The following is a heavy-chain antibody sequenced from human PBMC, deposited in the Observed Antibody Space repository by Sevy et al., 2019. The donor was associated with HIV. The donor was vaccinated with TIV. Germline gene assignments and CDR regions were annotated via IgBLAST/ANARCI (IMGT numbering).Heavy chain of an antibody. CDR1: GYTFTAFY. CDR3: EVTADIWGV. CDR2: INTYSGGT. V-gene: IGHV1-2*06. J-gene: IGHJ6*02. D-gene: IGHD5-18*01. Sequence: ASVKVSCKTSGYTFTAFYMHWVRQAPGQGLEWVGRINTYSGGTNYAQKFQGRVTMTRDTSTSTAYMELNGLIYDDTAVDYCEVTADIWGVWGQGTTVTVSS.